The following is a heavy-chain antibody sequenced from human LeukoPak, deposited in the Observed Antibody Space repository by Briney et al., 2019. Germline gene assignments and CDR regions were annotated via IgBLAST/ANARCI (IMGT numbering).Heavy chain of an antibody. V-gene: IGHV3-48*03. J-gene: IGHJ4*02. Sequence: GGSLRLSCAASGFTFSSYEMNWVRQAPGKGLEWVSYISSSGSTIYYADSVKGRFTISRDNAKNSLYLQMNSLRTEDTALYYCALLTGGYYDSSGYYRVFDYWGQGTLVTVSS. D-gene: IGHD3-22*01. CDR1: GFTFSSYE. CDR3: ALLTGGYYDSSGYYRVFDY. CDR2: ISSSGSTI.